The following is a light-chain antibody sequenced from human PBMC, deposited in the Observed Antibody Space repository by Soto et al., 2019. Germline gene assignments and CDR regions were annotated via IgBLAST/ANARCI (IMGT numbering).Light chain of an antibody. V-gene: IGKV3-15*01. J-gene: IGKJ1*01. CDR1: QYIGSN. CDR2: GAS. Sequence: IVMTHSPATLSVSPWEKATLSCRASQYIGSNLAWYQQKPGQAPRLLIYGASTRATDVPGRFSGSGSGTDFTLTISSLQSEDSAVYYCQQYNYWPWKYGQGTKVDI. CDR3: QQYNYWPWK.